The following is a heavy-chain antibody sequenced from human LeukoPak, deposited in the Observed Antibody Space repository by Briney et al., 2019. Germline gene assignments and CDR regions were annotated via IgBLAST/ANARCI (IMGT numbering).Heavy chain of an antibody. V-gene: IGHV3-30*04. CDR1: GFTFSGHA. CDR3: ARARLGTYCSGTSCYYGFLDY. J-gene: IGHJ4*02. CDR2: ISYDGRNK. Sequence: GGSLRLSCAASGFTFSGHAIHWVRQAPGKGLEWVALISYDGRNKFYADSVKGRFTISRDNSKNTLYLQMNSLRAEDTAVYYCARARLGTYCSGTSCYYGFLDYWGQGTLVTVSS. D-gene: IGHD2-2*01.